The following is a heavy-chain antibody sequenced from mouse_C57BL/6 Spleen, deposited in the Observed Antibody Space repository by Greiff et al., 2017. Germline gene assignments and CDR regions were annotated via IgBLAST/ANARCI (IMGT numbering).Heavy chain of an antibody. CDR3: ARAVTTVGVYYFDY. Sequence: DVKLQESGPGLVKPSQTVFLTCTVTGISITTGNYRWSWIRQFPGNKLEWIGYIYYSGTITYNPSLTNRTTITRDTPKTQFFLEMNSLTAEDTATDYCARAVTTVGVYYFDYWGQGTTLTVSS. D-gene: IGHD1-1*01. J-gene: IGHJ2*01. V-gene: IGHV3-5*01. CDR1: GISITTGNYR. CDR2: IYYSGTI.